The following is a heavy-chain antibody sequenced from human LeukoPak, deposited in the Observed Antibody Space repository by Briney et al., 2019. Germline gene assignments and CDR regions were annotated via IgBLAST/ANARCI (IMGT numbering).Heavy chain of an antibody. CDR3: ARNAGNSDVDY. CDR1: GGSISSSNYY. CDR2: INYSGST. V-gene: IGHV4-39*07. Sequence: SETLSLTCTVSGGSISSSNYYWGWIRQPPGKGLEWIGSINYSGSTYYDPSLKSRVTISVDKSNNQFSLRLNSVTAADTAVYYCARNAGNSDVDYWGQGTLVTVSS. J-gene: IGHJ4*02. D-gene: IGHD4-23*01.